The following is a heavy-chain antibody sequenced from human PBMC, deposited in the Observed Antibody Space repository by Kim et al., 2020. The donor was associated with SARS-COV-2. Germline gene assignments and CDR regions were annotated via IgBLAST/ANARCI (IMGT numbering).Heavy chain of an antibody. V-gene: IGHV4-34*01. CDR2: INHSGST. CDR3: AATGSYYNHPFDY. J-gene: IGHJ4*02. CDR1: GGSFSGYY. D-gene: IGHD3-10*01. Sequence: SETLSLTCAVYGGSFSGYYWSWISQPPGKGLEWIGEINHSGSTNYNPSLKSRVTISVDTSKNQFSLKLSSVTAADTAVYYCAATGSYYNHPFDYWGQGTLVTVSS.